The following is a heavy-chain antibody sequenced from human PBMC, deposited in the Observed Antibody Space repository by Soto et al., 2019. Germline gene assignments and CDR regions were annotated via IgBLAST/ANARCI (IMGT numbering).Heavy chain of an antibody. V-gene: IGHV4-31*11. J-gene: IGHJ6*02. D-gene: IGHD5-12*01. Sequence: SETLSLTCAVSGCSISSGGYSWSWIRQPPGKGLEWIGYIYYSGSTYYNPSLKSRVTISVDTSKNQFSLKLSSVTAADTAVYYCASIHTSGYDWDYYYGMDVWGQGTTVTVSS. CDR3: ASIHTSGYDWDYYYGMDV. CDR1: GCSISSGGYS. CDR2: IYYSGST.